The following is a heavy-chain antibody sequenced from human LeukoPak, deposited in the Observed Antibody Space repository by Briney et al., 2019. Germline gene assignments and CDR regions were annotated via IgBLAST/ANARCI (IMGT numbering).Heavy chain of an antibody. Sequence: SSETLSLTCNVSGYSISSVYYWGWIRQPPGKGLEWIANIYSTGTTNFNPSLKSRVSISVDTSKNQLSLPLTSVTAADTAVYFCARHGGSSSWLAYWGQGTLVTVSS. J-gene: IGHJ4*02. V-gene: IGHV4-38-2*02. CDR1: GYSISSVYY. CDR2: IYSTGTT. D-gene: IGHD6-13*01. CDR3: ARHGGSSSWLAY.